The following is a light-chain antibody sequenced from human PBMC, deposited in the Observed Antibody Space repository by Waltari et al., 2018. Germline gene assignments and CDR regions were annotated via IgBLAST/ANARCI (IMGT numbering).Light chain of an antibody. CDR2: GAT. CDR1: QSISSS. CDR3: QFYNGWPL. Sequence: IVLTQSPATLSLSPVEGATLSCRASQSISSSLAWYQQKPGQAPRLLIYGATSRATGVPARFSGDWSGTHFTLTISSLQSEDFAVYYCQFYNGWPLFGGGTKVEIK. V-gene: IGKV3-15*01. J-gene: IGKJ4*01.